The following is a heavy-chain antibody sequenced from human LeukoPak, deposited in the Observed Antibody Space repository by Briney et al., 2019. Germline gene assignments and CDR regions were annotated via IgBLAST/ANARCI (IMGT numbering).Heavy chain of an antibody. D-gene: IGHD5-12*01. CDR3: AKDLGIVATTAAFDY. Sequence: GGSLRLSCAASGFTFSSYGMHWVRQAPGKGLEWVAVISYDGSNKYYADSVKGRFTISRDNSKNTLYLQMNSLRAEDTAVYYCAKDLGIVATTAAFDYWGQGTLVTVFS. J-gene: IGHJ4*02. V-gene: IGHV3-30*18. CDR1: GFTFSSYG. CDR2: ISYDGSNK.